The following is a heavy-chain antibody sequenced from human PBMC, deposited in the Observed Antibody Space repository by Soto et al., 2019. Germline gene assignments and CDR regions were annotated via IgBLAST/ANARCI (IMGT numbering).Heavy chain of an antibody. D-gene: IGHD1-26*01. J-gene: IGHJ3*02. CDR2: IYWNDDK. Sequence: QITLKESGPTLVKPTQTLTLTCTFSGFSLSTRAVGVGWFRQPPGKALECLALIYWNDDKRYSPSLKNRLTITKDTSKNHVVLTMTNMDPVDTATYYCAHRHELGSFDIWGQGTKVTVSS. CDR3: AHRHELGSFDI. CDR1: GFSLSTRAVG. V-gene: IGHV2-5*01.